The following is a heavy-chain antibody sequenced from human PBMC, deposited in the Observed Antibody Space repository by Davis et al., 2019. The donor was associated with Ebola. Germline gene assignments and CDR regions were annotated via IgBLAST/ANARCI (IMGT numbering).Heavy chain of an antibody. D-gene: IGHD3-3*01. CDR2: ISWNSGSI. J-gene: IGHJ4*02. Sequence: PGGSLRLSCAASGFTFDDYAMHWVRQAPGKGLEWVSGISWNSGSIGYADSVKGRFTISRDNAKNSLYLQMNSLRAEDTALYYCAKDAGITIFGVVIINWGQGTLVTVSS. CDR3: AKDAGITIFGVVIIN. CDR1: GFTFDDYA. V-gene: IGHV3-9*01.